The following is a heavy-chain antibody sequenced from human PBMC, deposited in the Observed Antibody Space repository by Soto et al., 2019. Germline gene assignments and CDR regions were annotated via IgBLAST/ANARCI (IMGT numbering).Heavy chain of an antibody. CDR3: ARDMPYGAGSLAGCDY. D-gene: IGHD1-26*01. CDR2: VYHSGTT. CDR1: GVSITGSY. V-gene: IGHV4-59*01. J-gene: IGHJ4*02. Sequence: SETLSLTCSVSGVSITGSYWSWSRQPPGKTLEWIGYVYHSGTTTYNPSLKSRVSISVDTSKNQFSLRLTSVIAADTAVYYCARDMPYGAGSLAGCDYWGQGILVTVSS.